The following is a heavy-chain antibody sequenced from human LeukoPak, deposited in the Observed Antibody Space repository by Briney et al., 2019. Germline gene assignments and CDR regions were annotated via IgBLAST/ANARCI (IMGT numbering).Heavy chain of an antibody. CDR3: ASWILGYDAFDI. CDR1: GGSISSSSYY. J-gene: IGHJ3*02. CDR2: IYYSGST. Sequence: SEALSLTCTVSGGSISSSSYYWGWIRQPPGKGLEWIGSIYYSGSTYYNPSLKSRVTISVDTSKNQFSLKLSSVTAADTAVYYCASWILGYDAFDIWGQGTMVTVSS. D-gene: IGHD2-2*03. V-gene: IGHV4-39*01.